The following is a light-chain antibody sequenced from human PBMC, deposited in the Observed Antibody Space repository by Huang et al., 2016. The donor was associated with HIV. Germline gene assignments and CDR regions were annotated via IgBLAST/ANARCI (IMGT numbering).Light chain of an antibody. CDR3: QQYDNVPTT. V-gene: IGKV1-33*01. CDR1: QDITNY. J-gene: IGKJ5*01. CDR2: DAS. Sequence: DIQMTQSPSSLSASVGDRVTITCQATQDITNYLNWYQQKPGKAPKLQIYDASNLETGVPSGFSGTGSGTDFTFTISSLQPEDFATYYCQQYDNVPTTFGQGTRLEIK.